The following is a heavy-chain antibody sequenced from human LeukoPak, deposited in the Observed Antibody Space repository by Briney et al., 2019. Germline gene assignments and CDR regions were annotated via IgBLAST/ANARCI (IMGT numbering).Heavy chain of an antibody. Sequence: PGGSLRLSCAASGFTISSYAMSWVRQAPGKGLEWVSAISGSGGSTYYADSVKGRFTIPRDNSKNTLYLQMNSLRAEDTAVYYCAKSPSSYSGYQGYWGQGTLVTVSS. CDR3: AKSPSSYSGYQGY. CDR1: GFTISSYA. D-gene: IGHD5-12*01. J-gene: IGHJ4*02. V-gene: IGHV3-23*01. CDR2: ISGSGGST.